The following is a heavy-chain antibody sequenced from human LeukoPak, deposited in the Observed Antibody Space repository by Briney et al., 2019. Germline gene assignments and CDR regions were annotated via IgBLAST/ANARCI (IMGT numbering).Heavy chain of an antibody. CDR1: GGTFSSYA. D-gene: IGHD3-3*01. CDR2: IIPILGIA. J-gene: IGHJ6*03. CDR3: ARGATIFGYMDV. Sequence: GASVKVSCKASGGTFSSYAISWVRQAPGQGLEWMGRIIPILGIANYAQKFQGRVTITADKSTSTAYMELSSLRSEDTAVYYCARGATIFGYMDVWGKGTTVTVSS. V-gene: IGHV1-69*04.